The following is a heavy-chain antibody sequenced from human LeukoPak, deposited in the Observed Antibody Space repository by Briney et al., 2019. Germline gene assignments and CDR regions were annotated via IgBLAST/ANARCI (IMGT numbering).Heavy chain of an antibody. CDR3: ARDSPYSSSWVNWFDP. V-gene: IGHV3-11*04. CDR2: ISSSGSTI. J-gene: IGHJ5*02. Sequence: GGSLRLSCAASGFTFSDYYMSWIRQAPGKGLEWVSYISSSGSTIYNADSVKGRFTISRDNAKNSLYLQMNSLRAVDTAVYYCARDSPYSSSWVNWFDPWGQGTLVTVSS. CDR1: GFTFSDYY. D-gene: IGHD6-13*01.